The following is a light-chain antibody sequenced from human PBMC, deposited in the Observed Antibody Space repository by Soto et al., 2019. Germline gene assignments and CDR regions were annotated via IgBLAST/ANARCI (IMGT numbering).Light chain of an antibody. CDR3: SAHGGTNPYV. Sequence: QSALTQPPSASRAPGQSVAISCTRTASDIGGYTFVSWYQQHPGKAPKLLIYDVNKRPSGVPDRFSGSKSGNTASLTVSGLQAEDEADYYCSAHGGTNPYVFGTGTKLTVL. V-gene: IGLV2-8*02. J-gene: IGLJ1*01. CDR2: DVN. CDR1: ASDIGGYTF.